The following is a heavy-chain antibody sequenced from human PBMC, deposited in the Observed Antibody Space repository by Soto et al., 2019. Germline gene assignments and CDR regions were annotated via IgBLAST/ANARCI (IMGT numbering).Heavy chain of an antibody. CDR3: ARVLRITMIVVSPAFDI. J-gene: IGHJ3*02. D-gene: IGHD3-22*01. CDR2: INPSGGST. Sequence: ASVKVSCKASGYTFTSYYMHWVRQAPGRGLEWMGIINPSGGSTSYAQKFQGRVTMTRDTSTSTVYMELSSLRSEDTAVYYCARVLRITMIVVSPAFDIWGQGTMVTVSS. V-gene: IGHV1-46*01. CDR1: GYTFTSYY.